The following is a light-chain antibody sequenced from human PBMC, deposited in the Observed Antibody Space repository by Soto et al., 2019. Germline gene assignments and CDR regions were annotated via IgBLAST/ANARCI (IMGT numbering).Light chain of an antibody. Sequence: VLTQSPGTLSLSPGERATLSCRASQSVSSNYLAWYQQKPGQAPRLLIYGASSRATGIPDRFSGSGSGTDFTLTISRLEPEDFAVYYCQQYGKSRFIFSPGTKVDIK. CDR3: QQYGKSRFI. CDR2: GAS. V-gene: IGKV3-20*01. J-gene: IGKJ3*01. CDR1: QSVSSNY.